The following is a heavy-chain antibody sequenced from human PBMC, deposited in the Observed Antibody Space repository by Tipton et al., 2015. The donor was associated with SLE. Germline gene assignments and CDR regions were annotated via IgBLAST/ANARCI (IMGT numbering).Heavy chain of an antibody. D-gene: IGHD6-13*01. J-gene: IGHJ3*02. CDR3: ASPAHSSSWYDAFDI. CDR1: GGSISSSGYY. V-gene: IGHV4-39*01. CDR2: IYYSGST. Sequence: TLSLTCTVSGGSISSSGYYWGWIRQPPGKGLEWIGSIYYSGSTYYNPSLKSRVTISIDTSKNQFSLKLSSVTAADTAVYYCASPAHSSSWYDAFDIWGQGTMVTVSS.